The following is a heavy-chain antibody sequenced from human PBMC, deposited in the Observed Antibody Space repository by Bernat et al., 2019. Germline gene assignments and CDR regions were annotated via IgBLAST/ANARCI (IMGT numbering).Heavy chain of an antibody. V-gene: IGHV4-30-2*01. D-gene: IGHD3-9*01. CDR3: ARGSLRYFDWLLATDAFDI. Sequence: QVQLQESGSGLVKPSQTLSLTCAVSGGSISSGGYSWSWIRQPPGKGLEWIGYIYHSGSTYYNPSLKSRVTISVDRSKNQFSLKLSSVTAADTAVYYCARGSLRYFDWLLATDAFDIWGQGTMVTVSS. J-gene: IGHJ3*02. CDR1: GGSISSGGYS. CDR2: IYHSGST.